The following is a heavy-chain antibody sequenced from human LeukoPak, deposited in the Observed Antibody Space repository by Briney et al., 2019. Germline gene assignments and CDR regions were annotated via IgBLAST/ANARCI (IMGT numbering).Heavy chain of an antibody. D-gene: IGHD1-26*01. CDR3: ARDGIVSGSYSEVGY. V-gene: IGHV1-69*13. CDR1: GGTFSSYA. Sequence: ASVKVSCKASGGTFSSYAISWVRQAPGQGLEWMGGIIPIFGTANYAQKFQGRVTITADESTSTAYMELSSLRSEDTAVYYCARDGIVSGSYSEVGYWGQGTLVTVSS. CDR2: IIPIFGTA. J-gene: IGHJ4*02.